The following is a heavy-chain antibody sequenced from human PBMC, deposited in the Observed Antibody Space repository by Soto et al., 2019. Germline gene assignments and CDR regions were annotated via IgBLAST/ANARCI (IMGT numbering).Heavy chain of an antibody. V-gene: IGHV3-23*01. Sequence: EVQLLESGGGLVQPGGSLRLSCTASGFTFSDHAMTWVRQAPGKGLVWVSGISGGGSGAYYADSVKGRFTVSRANSKNTLFLQMDSLRAEDTAVYYCAIDLWWYTHWGQGTLVTVSS. D-gene: IGHD2-15*01. CDR3: AIDLWWYTH. CDR1: GFTFSDHA. J-gene: IGHJ4*02. CDR2: ISGGGSGA.